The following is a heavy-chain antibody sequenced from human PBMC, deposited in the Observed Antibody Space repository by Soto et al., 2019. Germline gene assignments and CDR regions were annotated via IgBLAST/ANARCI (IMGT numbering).Heavy chain of an antibody. J-gene: IGHJ4*02. CDR1: GFTFSSYW. CDR3: AKDAPGSGWLSDY. CDR2: IKQDGSEK. V-gene: IGHV3-7*03. Sequence: PVGSLRLSCAASGFTFSSYWMSWVRQAPGKGLEWVANIKQDGSEKYYVDSVRGRFTISRDNSQNTLYLQMNSLRAEDTAVYYCAKDAPGSGWLSDYWGQGTLVTVSS. D-gene: IGHD3-22*01.